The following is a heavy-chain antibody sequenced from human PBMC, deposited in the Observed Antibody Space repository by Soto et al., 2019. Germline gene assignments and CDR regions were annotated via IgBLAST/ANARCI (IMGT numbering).Heavy chain of an antibody. Sequence: GGSLRLSCAASGFTVSSSYMTWVRQAPGRGLEWVSAIYNDGSTYYADSVKGRLTITRDNSKNTLYLQMNSLRDEDTAVYYCGRDITIFGVVYGVDVWGQGTTVTVSS. V-gene: IGHV3-53*01. CDR2: IYNDGST. D-gene: IGHD3-3*01. CDR1: GFTVSSSY. J-gene: IGHJ6*02. CDR3: GRDITIFGVVYGVDV.